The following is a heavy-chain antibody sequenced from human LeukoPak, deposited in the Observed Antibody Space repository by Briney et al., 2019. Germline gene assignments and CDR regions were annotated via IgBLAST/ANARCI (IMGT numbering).Heavy chain of an antibody. CDR2: VIPIFGTA. D-gene: IGHD3-22*01. CDR3: ARGWYYYDSSGYYPYYYYMDV. J-gene: IGHJ6*03. CDR1: GGTFSSYA. V-gene: IGHV1-69*05. Sequence: SVKVSCKASGGTFSSYAISWVRQAPGQGLEWMGGVIPIFGTANYAQKFQGRVTITTDESTSTAYMELSSLRSEDTAVYYCARGWYYYDSSGYYPYYYYMDVWGKGTTVTVSS.